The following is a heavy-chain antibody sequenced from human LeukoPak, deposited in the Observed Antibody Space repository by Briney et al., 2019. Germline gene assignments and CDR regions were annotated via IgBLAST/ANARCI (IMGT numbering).Heavy chain of an antibody. D-gene: IGHD6-19*01. CDR3: ARDGSSGWYYYFDY. V-gene: IGHV1-18*01. J-gene: IGHJ4*02. CDR1: GHTFTSYG. CDR2: ISTYNGNT. Sequence: AASVKVSCKASGHTFTSYGISWVRQAPGQGLEWMGWISTYNGNTKYAQKLQGRVTMTTDTSTSTAYMEVRSLRSDDTAVYYCARDGSSGWYYYFDYWGQGTLVTVSS.